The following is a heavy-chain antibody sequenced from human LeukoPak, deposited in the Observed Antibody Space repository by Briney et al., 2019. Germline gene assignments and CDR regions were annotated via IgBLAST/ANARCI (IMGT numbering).Heavy chain of an antibody. D-gene: IGHD1-20*01. CDR3: ARGSFNWNDSNYYYYYYGMGV. CDR1: GGTFSSYA. V-gene: IGHV1-69*13. J-gene: IGHJ6*02. CDR2: IIPIFGTA. Sequence: GASVKVSCKASGGTFSSYAISWVRQAPGQGLEWMGGIIPIFGTANYAQKFQGRVTITADESTSTAYMELSSLRSEDTAVYYCARGSFNWNDSNYYYYYYGMGVWGQGTTVTASS.